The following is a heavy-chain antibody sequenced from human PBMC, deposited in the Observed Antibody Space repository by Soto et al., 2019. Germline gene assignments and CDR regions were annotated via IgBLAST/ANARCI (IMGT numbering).Heavy chain of an antibody. CDR2: ISYEGSNT. CDR1: GFTFGTYA. D-gene: IGHD1-1*01. V-gene: IGHV3-30-3*01. J-gene: IGHJ6*02. CDR3: ARVTPGNNLYYFSGLDV. Sequence: GGSLRLSCVASGFTFGTYAIHWVRQAPGKGLQWVALISYEGSNTYYADSVKGRFTISRDNSKNTLYLEMNTLRPEDAAVYYCARVTPGNNLYYFSGLDVWGQGTSVTVSS.